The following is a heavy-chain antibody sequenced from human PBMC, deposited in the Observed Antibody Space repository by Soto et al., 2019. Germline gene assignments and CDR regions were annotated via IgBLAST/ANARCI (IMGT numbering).Heavy chain of an antibody. V-gene: IGHV1-18*01. CDR3: ARDCTSTSCYRKDAFDL. D-gene: IGHD2-2*01. J-gene: IGHJ3*01. CDR2: ISAYNGNT. CDR1: GYTFTSYG. Sequence: ASVKVSCKASGYTFTSYGISWVRQAPGQGLEWMGWISAYNGNTKYAQKLQGRVTMTTDTSTSTAYMEMRSLRSDDTAVYYCARDCTSTSCYRKDAFDLWGLGTKVTVSS.